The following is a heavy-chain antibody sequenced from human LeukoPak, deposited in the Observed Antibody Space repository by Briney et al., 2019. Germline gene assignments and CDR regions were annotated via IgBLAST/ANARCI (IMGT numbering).Heavy chain of an antibody. CDR2: VSTNDGNT. CDR3: TRAPPGMTMMTDS. V-gene: IGHV1-18*01. D-gene: IGHD3-22*01. CDR1: GYTFTNYH. J-gene: IGHJ4*02. Sequence: ASVRVSCKASGYTFTNYHIAWVRQAPGQGLEWMGWVSTNDGNTVYAQRLQGRVTMTTDTSTCVAYMELRSLTSDDTAVYYCTRAPPGMTMMTDSWGQGTLVTVSS.